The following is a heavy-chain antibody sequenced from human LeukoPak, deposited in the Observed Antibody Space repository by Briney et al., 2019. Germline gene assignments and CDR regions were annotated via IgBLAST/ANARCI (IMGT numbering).Heavy chain of an antibody. J-gene: IGHJ5*02. CDR2: IYYSGST. D-gene: IGHD3-10*01. Sequence: SETLTLTCTVSGGSISSSSYYWGWLRQPPGTGLEWLGSIYYSGSTYYNPSLKSRVTISVDTSENQFSLKLSSVTAADPAVYYCASGRKKWFGELYWDQNWFDPWGQGTLVTVSS. V-gene: IGHV4-39*07. CDR1: GGSISSSSYY. CDR3: ASGRKKWFGELYWDQNWFDP.